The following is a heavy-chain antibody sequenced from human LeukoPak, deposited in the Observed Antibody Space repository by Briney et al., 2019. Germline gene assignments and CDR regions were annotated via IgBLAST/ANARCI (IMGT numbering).Heavy chain of an antibody. CDR2: IYPRDSDT. V-gene: IGHV5-51*01. CDR3: ARHVTAATAARGFDI. Sequence: GESPQTLLWSLGYRFNSYWHERVPPMPGKGAEMTFIIYPRDSDTRYSPSFQGQVTISADKSINTSYLQWSGLKASDTAVYYCARHVTAATAARGFDIWGQGTMVTVSS. J-gene: IGHJ3*02. D-gene: IGHD2-21*02. CDR1: GYRFNSYW.